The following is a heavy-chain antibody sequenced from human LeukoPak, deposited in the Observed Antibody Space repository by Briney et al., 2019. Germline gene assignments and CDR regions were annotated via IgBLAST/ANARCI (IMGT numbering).Heavy chain of an antibody. V-gene: IGHV1-69*05. Sequence: SVKVSCKASGGTFSSYAISWVRQAPGQGLEWMGGIIPIFGTANYAQKFQGRVTMTRDTSISTAYMELSRLRSDDTAVYYCARDYIAAAAYWGQGTLVTVSS. D-gene: IGHD6-13*01. J-gene: IGHJ4*02. CDR3: ARDYIAAAAY. CDR1: GGTFSSYA. CDR2: IIPIFGTA.